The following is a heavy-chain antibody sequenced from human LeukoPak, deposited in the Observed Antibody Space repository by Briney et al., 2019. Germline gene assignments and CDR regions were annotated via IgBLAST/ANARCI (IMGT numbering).Heavy chain of an antibody. Sequence: PSQTLSLTCAVAGGSISSGGYSWSWIRQPPGKGLEWIGYIYHSRSTYYNPSLKSRVTISVDRSKNQFSLKLSSVTAADTAVYYCARGDYGDSGFFDYWGQGTLVTVSS. CDR1: GGSISSGGYS. CDR2: IYHSRST. CDR3: ARGDYGDSGFFDY. D-gene: IGHD4-17*01. J-gene: IGHJ4*02. V-gene: IGHV4-30-2*01.